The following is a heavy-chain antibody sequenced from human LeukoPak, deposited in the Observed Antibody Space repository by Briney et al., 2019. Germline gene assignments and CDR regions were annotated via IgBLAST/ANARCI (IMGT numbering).Heavy chain of an antibody. CDR2: IWYDGSKQ. J-gene: IGHJ4*02. D-gene: IGHD3-22*01. Sequence: GKSLRLSCAASGFSFSNYGMHWVRQTPGKGLEWVAVIWYDGSKQYYANSVKGRFTISRDNAKNSLFLQMDGLRAEDTAVYYCAKARGYSESGGYPVFDYWGQGALVTVSS. V-gene: IGHV3-33*03. CDR1: GFSFSNYG. CDR3: AKARGYSESGGYPVFDY.